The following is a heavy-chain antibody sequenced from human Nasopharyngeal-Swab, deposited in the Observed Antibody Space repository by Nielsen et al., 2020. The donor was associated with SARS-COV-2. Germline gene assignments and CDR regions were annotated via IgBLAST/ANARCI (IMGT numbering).Heavy chain of an antibody. V-gene: IGHV3-9*01. Sequence: WIRQPQGQGLEWISGIRWNSANRGDAYPVKGRFTITRDNANYALHLQMNSRRAEDTAVYYCAKSTGNYYYYYGVEFWGQGTTVTVSS. D-gene: IGHD3-10*01. J-gene: IGHJ6*02. CDR2: IRWNSANR. CDR3: AKSTGNYYYYYGVEF.